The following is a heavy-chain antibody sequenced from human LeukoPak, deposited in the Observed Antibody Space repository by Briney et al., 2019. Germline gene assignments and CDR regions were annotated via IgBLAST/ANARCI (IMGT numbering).Heavy chain of an antibody. CDR2: ISSNSANT. J-gene: IGHJ4*02. D-gene: IGHD2-21*02. CDR1: GFTFDTYG. Sequence: GGSLRLSCAASGFTFDTYGMSWVRQAPGKGLEWVSSISSNSANTYYADSVKGRFTISRDNSKNTLYLQMNSLRAEDTAVYYCAKDGTGCGGDCYTDYWGQGTLVTVSS. CDR3: AKDGTGCGGDCYTDY. V-gene: IGHV3-23*01.